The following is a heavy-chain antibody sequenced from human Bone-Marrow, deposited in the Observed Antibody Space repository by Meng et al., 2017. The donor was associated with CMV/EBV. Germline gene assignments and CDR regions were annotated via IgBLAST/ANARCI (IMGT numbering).Heavy chain of an antibody. Sequence: SGPTLVNLKETLTLNCTVSGFSLSNARMGVSWIRQPPGKALEWLAHIFSNDDKSYSTSLKSRLTISKDTSKSQVVLTMTNMDPVDTATYYCARTPRNTGYNYYYGMDVWGQGTTVTVSS. CDR2: IFSNDDK. V-gene: IGHV2-26*01. J-gene: IGHJ6*02. CDR1: GFSLSNARMG. CDR3: ARTPRNTGYNYYYGMDV. D-gene: IGHD2/OR15-2a*01.